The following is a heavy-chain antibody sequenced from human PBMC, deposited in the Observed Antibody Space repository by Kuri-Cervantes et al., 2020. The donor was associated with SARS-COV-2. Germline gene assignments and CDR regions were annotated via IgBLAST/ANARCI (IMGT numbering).Heavy chain of an antibody. V-gene: IGHV3-23*01. CDR1: GFTFSSYA. CDR3: ALGSRYCSGGSCYSRDY. J-gene: IGHJ4*02. Sequence: GESLKISCAASGFTFSSYAMSWVRQAPGKGLEWVSAISGSGGSTYYADSVKGRFTISRDNSKNTLYLQMNSLRAEDTAVYYCALGSRYCSGGSCYSRDYWGQGTLVTVFS. CDR2: ISGSGGST. D-gene: IGHD2-15*01.